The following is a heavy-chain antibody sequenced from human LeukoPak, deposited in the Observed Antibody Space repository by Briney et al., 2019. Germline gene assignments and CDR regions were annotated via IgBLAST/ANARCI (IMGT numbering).Heavy chain of an antibody. CDR2: INHSGST. Sequence: PSETLSLTXAVYGGSFSGYYWSWIRQPPGKGLEWIGEINHSGSTNYNPSLKSRVTISVDTSKNQFSLKLSSVTAADTAVYYCAGGRGNFDPWGQGTLVTVSS. J-gene: IGHJ5*02. CDR1: GGSFSGYY. CDR3: AGGRGNFDP. V-gene: IGHV4-34*01.